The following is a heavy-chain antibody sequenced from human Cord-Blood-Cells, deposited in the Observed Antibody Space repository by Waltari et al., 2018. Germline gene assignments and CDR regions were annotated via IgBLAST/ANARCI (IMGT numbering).Heavy chain of an antibody. D-gene: IGHD3-22*01. Sequence: QVQLVQSGAEVKKPGASVTVSCKVSGYTLTELSMHWVRQAPGKGLEWMGGFDPEDGETIYAQKFQGRVTMIEDTSTDTAYMELSSLRSEDTAVYYCATWLGDSSGYSLDYWGQGTLVTVSS. CDR3: ATWLGDSSGYSLDY. CDR1: GYTLTELS. CDR2: FDPEDGET. V-gene: IGHV1-24*01. J-gene: IGHJ4*02.